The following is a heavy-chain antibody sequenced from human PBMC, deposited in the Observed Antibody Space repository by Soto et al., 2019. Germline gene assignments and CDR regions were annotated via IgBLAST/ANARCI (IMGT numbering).Heavy chain of an antibody. CDR1: GFTFSSYG. D-gene: IGHD3-16*01. CDR2: ISYDGSNK. V-gene: IGHV3-30*18. Sequence: QVQLVESGGGVVQPGKSLRLSCAASGFTFSSYGIHWVRQAPGKGLEWVAVISYDGSNKFYADSVKGRFTISRDNSNGTVYLQMDSLRAEDTAVYYCAKDVLLWGSFPDPGASDYWGQGTLVTVSS. J-gene: IGHJ4*02. CDR3: AKDVLLWGSFPDPGASDY.